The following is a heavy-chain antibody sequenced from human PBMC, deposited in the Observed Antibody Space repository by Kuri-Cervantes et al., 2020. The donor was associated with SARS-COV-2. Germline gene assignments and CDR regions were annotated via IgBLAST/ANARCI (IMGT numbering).Heavy chain of an antibody. CDR1: GFTFSSYS. CDR3: ARWGVYYFDY. D-gene: IGHD3-16*01. CDR2: ISSSGYI. J-gene: IGHJ4*02. V-gene: IGHV3-21*05. Sequence: GGSLRLSCAASGFTFSSYSVNWVRQAPGKGLEWVSCISSSGYIYYTDSVKGRFTISRDNAKNSLYLQMNSLRAEDTAVYYCARWGVYYFDYWGQGTLVTVSS.